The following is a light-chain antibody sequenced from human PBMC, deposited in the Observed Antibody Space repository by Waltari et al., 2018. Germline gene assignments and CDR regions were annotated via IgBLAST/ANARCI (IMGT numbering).Light chain of an antibody. CDR1: SSDVGGYNS. V-gene: IGLV2-8*01. CDR2: EVS. Sequence: QSALPQPPSASGSPGQSVTISCTGTSSDVGGYNSVSWYQQHPGKAPKLMIYEVSKRPSGVPDRFSGSKSGNTASLTVSGLQAEDEADYYCSSYAGSGWVFGGGTKLTVL. CDR3: SSYAGSGWV. J-gene: IGLJ3*02.